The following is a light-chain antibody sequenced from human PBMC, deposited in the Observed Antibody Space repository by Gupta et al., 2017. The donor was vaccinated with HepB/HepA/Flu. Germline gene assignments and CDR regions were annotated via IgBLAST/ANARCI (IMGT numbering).Light chain of an antibody. CDR1: QGLVYSDGNTY. CDR3: MQASHWPLT. CDR2: KVS. J-gene: IGKJ4*01. Sequence: MTQSPLSLPVTLGQPASISCRSSQGLVYSDGNTYLSWFQQRPGQSPRRLIYKVSDRDSGVPDRFSGSGSGNGYTLRISRVEADDVGIYYCMQASHWPLTFGGGTKVEIK. V-gene: IGKV2-30*01.